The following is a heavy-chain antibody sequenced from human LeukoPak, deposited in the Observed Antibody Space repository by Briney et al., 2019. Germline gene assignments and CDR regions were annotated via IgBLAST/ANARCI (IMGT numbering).Heavy chain of an antibody. CDR2: ISAYNGNT. CDR3: ARDGDIVVVPAGYYYYYMDV. Sequence: GASVKVSCKACGYTFTSYGISWVRQAPGQGLEWMGWISAYNGNTNYAQKLQGRVTMTTDTSTSTAYMELRSLRSDDTAVYYCARDGDIVVVPAGYYYYYMDVWGKGTTVTVSS. CDR1: GYTFTSYG. D-gene: IGHD2-2*01. J-gene: IGHJ6*03. V-gene: IGHV1-18*01.